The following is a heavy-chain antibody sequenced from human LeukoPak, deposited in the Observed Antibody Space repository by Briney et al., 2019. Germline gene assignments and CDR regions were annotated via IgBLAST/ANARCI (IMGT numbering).Heavy chain of an antibody. CDR3: ARAPGALNRDFDY. Sequence: PGGSLTLSCAASGFTVSSNYMSWVRQAPGKGREGVAVIYSGGSTYYADSVKGRFTISRDNSKNTLYLQMNSLRAEGTAVYYCARAPGALNRDFDYWGQGPLVSVS. D-gene: IGHD3-10*01. CDR1: GFTVSSNY. CDR2: IYSGGST. J-gene: IGHJ4*02. V-gene: IGHV3-53*01.